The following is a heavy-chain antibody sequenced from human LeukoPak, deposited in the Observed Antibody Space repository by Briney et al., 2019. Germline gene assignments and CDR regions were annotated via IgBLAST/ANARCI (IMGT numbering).Heavy chain of an antibody. J-gene: IGHJ6*04. D-gene: IGHD3-10*02. Sequence: GGSLRLSCASSGFTFSSYEMNWVGQAPGKGLEWVSYISSSGSTIYYADSVKGRFTISRDNAKNSLYLQMNSLRAEDTAVYYCAELGITMIGGVWGKGTTVTISS. CDR1: GFTFSSYE. CDR3: AELGITMIGGV. V-gene: IGHV3-48*03. CDR2: ISSSGSTI.